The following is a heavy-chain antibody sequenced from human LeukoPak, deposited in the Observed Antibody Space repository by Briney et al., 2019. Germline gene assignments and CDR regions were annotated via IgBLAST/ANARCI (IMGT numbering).Heavy chain of an antibody. CDR1: GLTFSDYA. V-gene: IGHV3-23*01. Sequence: PGGSLRLSCAASGLTFSDYAMSWSRQAPGKGLESVSGITSGFTPHYADSVKGRFTISRDNSKNTFHLQLNSLRAEDTDVYYCAKDYSDSRVADVFFEYWGQGTLVTVSS. J-gene: IGHJ4*02. CDR2: ITSGFTP. CDR3: AKDYSDSRVADVFFEY. D-gene: IGHD2-15*01.